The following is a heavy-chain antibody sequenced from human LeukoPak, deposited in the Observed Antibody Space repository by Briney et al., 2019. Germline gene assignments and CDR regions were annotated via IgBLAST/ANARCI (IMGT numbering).Heavy chain of an antibody. CDR3: ARRRDGYNQLDC. Sequence: PGGSLRLSCAASGFTFSSYWMHWVRQAPGKGLVWVSRINSDGSSTSYADSVKGRFTISRDNAKNTLYLQMNSLRAEDTAVYYCARRRDGYNQLDCWGQGTLVTVSS. V-gene: IGHV3-74*01. J-gene: IGHJ4*02. CDR2: INSDGSST. D-gene: IGHD5-24*01. CDR1: GFTFSSYW.